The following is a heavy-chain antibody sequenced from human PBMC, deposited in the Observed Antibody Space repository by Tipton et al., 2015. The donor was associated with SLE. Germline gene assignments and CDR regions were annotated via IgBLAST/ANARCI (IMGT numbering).Heavy chain of an antibody. CDR2: ISSSGSTI. D-gene: IGHD3-10*01. CDR1: GFTFSSYE. CDR3: ARDWITMARGVITTPHAFDI. V-gene: IGHV3-48*03. J-gene: IGHJ3*02. Sequence: SLRLSCAASGFTFSSYEMNWVRQAPGKGLEWVSYISSSGSTIYYADSVKGRFTISRDNAKNSLYLQMNSLRAEDTAVYYCARDWITMARGVITTPHAFDIWGQGTMVTVSS.